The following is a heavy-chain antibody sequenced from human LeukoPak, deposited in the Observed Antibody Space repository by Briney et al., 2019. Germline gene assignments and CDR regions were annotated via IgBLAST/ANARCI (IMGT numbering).Heavy chain of an antibody. CDR2: MNHSGSA. V-gene: IGHV4-34*01. Sequence: SETLSLTCAVYGGSFSGYYWTWIRQPPGKGLEWIGEMNHSGSANYNPSLKSRVTISVDTSKNQCSLRLSSVTAADTAVYYCARRATVTTSPRGWFDPWGQGTLVTVSS. CDR1: GGSFSGYY. CDR3: ARRATVTTSPRGWFDP. D-gene: IGHD4-17*01. J-gene: IGHJ5*02.